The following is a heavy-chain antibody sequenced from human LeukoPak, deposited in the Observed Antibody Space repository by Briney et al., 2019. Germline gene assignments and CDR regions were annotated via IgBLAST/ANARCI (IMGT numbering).Heavy chain of an antibody. Sequence: PSETLSLTCTVSGDSISSADYYWSWIRQPPGKGLEWIGYIYYSGSTYYNPSLKSRVTISVDTSKNQFSLKLSSVTAADTAVYYCARGGYCSGGSCYDFSSTTVRIWFDPWGQGTLVTVSS. CDR1: GDSISSADYY. V-gene: IGHV4-30-4*01. CDR2: IYYSGST. D-gene: IGHD2-15*01. CDR3: ARGGYCSGGSCYDFSSTTVRIWFDP. J-gene: IGHJ5*02.